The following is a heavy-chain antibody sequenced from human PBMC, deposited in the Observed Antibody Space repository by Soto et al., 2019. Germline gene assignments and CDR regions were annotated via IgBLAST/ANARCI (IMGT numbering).Heavy chain of an antibody. J-gene: IGHJ4*02. CDR1: GGTFGSYT. CDR3: ARDRVRSSSWYDPYSFDY. Sequence: SVKVSCKASGGTFGSYTISWVRQAPGQGLEWMGRIIPILGIANYAQKFQGRVTITADKSTSTAYMELSSLRSEDTAVYYCARDRVRSSSWYDPYSFDYSGQGTLVTVSS. CDR2: IIPILGIA. V-gene: IGHV1-69*04. D-gene: IGHD6-13*01.